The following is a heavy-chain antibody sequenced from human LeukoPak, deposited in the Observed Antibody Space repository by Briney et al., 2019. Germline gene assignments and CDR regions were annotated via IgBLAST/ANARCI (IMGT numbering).Heavy chain of an antibody. CDR2: IRYVGINK. J-gene: IGHJ4*02. CDR3: AKEGVCLRYFDWLPHFDY. Sequence: GGSLRLSCAASGFTFSTYGMHWVRQAPGKGLEWVSFIRYVGINKYYADSVKGRFTISRDNSKNTLYLQMNSLRPEDTALYYCAKEGVCLRYFDWLPHFDYWGQGTLVTVSS. CDR1: GFTFSTYG. D-gene: IGHD3-9*01. V-gene: IGHV3-30*02.